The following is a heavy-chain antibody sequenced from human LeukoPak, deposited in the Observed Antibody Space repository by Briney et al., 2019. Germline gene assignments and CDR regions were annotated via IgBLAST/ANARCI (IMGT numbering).Heavy chain of an antibody. Sequence: GGSLGLSCAASGFTFSSYAMSWVRQAPGKGLEWVAVISYDGSNKYYADSVKGRFTISRDNAKNSLYLQMNSLRAEDTAVYYCAREDYYYDSSGYLFDYWGQGTLVTVSS. CDR3: AREDYYYDSSGYLFDY. CDR2: ISYDGSNK. CDR1: GFTFSSYA. D-gene: IGHD3-22*01. J-gene: IGHJ4*02. V-gene: IGHV3-30-3*01.